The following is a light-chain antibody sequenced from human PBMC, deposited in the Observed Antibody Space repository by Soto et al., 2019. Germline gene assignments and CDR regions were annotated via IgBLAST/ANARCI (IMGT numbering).Light chain of an antibody. CDR2: WAS. J-gene: IGKJ2*01. CDR3: QQYYSTPLT. Sequence: DIVMTQSPDSLAVSLGERATINCKSSQSVLYRSDNKNYLAWYHQKPGQPPKLLIYWASTRESGIPDRFSGSGSGTDFTLTISSLQAEDVAVYYCQQYYSTPLTFGQGTKLEIK. V-gene: IGKV4-1*01. CDR1: QSVLYRSDNKNY.